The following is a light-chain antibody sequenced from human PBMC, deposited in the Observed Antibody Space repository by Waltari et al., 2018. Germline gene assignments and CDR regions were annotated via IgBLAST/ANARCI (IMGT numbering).Light chain of an antibody. J-gene: IGKJ1*01. CDR3: QQYDDYLGT. CDR1: QRIGRW. Sequence: EIQMTSSPSTLSASVGDRVIVTCRASQRIGRWLAWYQQKPGKAPKLLIFEASSLESGVPSRFSGSGSGTEFTLTISSLQPDDFATYYCQQYDDYLGTFGQGTRVEIK. V-gene: IGKV1-5*03. CDR2: EAS.